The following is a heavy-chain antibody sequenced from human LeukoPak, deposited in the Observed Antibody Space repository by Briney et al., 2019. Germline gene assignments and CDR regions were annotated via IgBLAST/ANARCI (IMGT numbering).Heavy chain of an antibody. J-gene: IGHJ6*02. Sequence: GGSLRLSCVASGFSFSSYEFNWVRQAPGKGLEWISYISSSGSTRYYADSVKGRFTTSRDNAKNSLNLQMNSLRAEDTAVYYCARDLGGGFVHGMDVWGQGTTVTVSS. CDR2: ISSSGSTR. V-gene: IGHV3-48*03. D-gene: IGHD2-8*01. CDR3: ARDLGGGFVHGMDV. CDR1: GFSFSSYE.